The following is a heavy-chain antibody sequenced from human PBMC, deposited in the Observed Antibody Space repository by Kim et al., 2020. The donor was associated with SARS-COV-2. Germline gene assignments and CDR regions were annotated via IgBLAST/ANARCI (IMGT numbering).Heavy chain of an antibody. D-gene: IGHD2-2*01. J-gene: IGHJ3*02. Sequence: PSLKNRATMSVDTSKNQFSLKLNSVTAADTAIYYCARYCSSATCHGAFDIWGQGTMVTVSS. CDR3: ARYCSSATCHGAFDI. V-gene: IGHV4-34*04.